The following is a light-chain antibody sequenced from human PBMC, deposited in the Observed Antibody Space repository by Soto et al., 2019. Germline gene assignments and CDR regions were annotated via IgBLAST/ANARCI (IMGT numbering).Light chain of an antibody. V-gene: IGKV3-20*01. CDR3: QHYDSSPT. Sequence: EIVLTQSPGTLSLSPGERATLSCRASQIFPSSYLARYQQTPGQAPRLLIYGASSRATGIPDRFSGSGSGTYFILTISRLEPEDFAVYYCQHYDSSPTFGGGTKVEIK. CDR1: QIFPSSY. CDR2: GAS. J-gene: IGKJ4*01.